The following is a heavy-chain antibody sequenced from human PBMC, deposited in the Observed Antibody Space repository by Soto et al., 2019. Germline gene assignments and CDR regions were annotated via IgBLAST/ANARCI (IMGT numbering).Heavy chain of an antibody. Sequence: SETLSLTCTVSGGSISSYYWSLIRQPPGKGLEWIGYIYYSGSTNYNPSLKSRVTISVDTSKNQFSLKLSSVAAADTAVYYCARARRDILTGYTFDYWGQGTLVTVSS. CDR1: GGSISSYY. D-gene: IGHD3-9*01. V-gene: IGHV4-59*01. CDR2: IYYSGST. J-gene: IGHJ4*02. CDR3: ARARRDILTGYTFDY.